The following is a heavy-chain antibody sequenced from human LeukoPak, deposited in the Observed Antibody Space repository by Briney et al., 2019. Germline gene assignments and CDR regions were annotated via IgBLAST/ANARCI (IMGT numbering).Heavy chain of an antibody. V-gene: IGHV4-31*03. Sequence: SQTLSLTCTVSGVSMSSGGNYWSWIRQHPGRGLEWIGYIYYSGTTQYNPSFKSRITISVDASKNQFSLRLSSVTVADTAVYFCARTGARYFDFWGRGTLVTVSS. D-gene: IGHD1-14*01. J-gene: IGHJ4*02. CDR3: ARTGARYFDF. CDR2: IYYSGTT. CDR1: GVSMSSGGNY.